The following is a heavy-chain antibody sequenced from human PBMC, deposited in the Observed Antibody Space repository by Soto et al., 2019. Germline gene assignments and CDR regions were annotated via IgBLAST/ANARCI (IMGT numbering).Heavy chain of an antibody. CDR1: GYSFTSYW. J-gene: IGHJ6*02. CDR3: ARHRGGGGYGDYYYGMDV. Sequence: PXESVTRFCTGSGYSFTSYWIGLVRQMRGKGLEWMGIIYPGDSDTRYSPSFQGQVTISADKSISTAYLQWSSLKASDTAMYYCARHRGGGGYGDYYYGMDVWGQGTKVTVSS. CDR2: IYPGDSDT. D-gene: IGHD1-26*01. V-gene: IGHV5-51*01.